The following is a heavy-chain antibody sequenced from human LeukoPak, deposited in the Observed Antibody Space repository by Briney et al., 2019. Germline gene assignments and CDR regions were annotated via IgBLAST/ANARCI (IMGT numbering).Heavy chain of an antibody. Sequence: SETLSLTCTVSGGSISSYYWSWIRQPPGKGLEWIAYISDIGSINYNPSLKSRVTISLDTSKNQFSLKLSSVTAADTAVYYCARSRTRVATVYFDYWGQGTLVTVSS. CDR2: ISDIGSI. CDR1: GGSISSYY. V-gene: IGHV4-59*12. J-gene: IGHJ4*02. CDR3: ARSRTRVATVYFDY. D-gene: IGHD5-12*01.